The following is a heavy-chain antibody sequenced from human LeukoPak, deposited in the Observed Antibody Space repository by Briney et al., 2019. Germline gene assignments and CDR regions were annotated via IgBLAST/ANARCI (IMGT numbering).Heavy chain of an antibody. CDR3: AHGSMYQLDS. V-gene: IGHV3-73*01. Sequence: GGSLKLSCAASGFTFSGSAIHWVRQASGKGLEWVGRIRSKANRYATGYAASVKGRFTISRDIAKNTLYLQMNGLRAEDTAVYYCAHGSMYQLDSWGQGALVSVSS. CDR1: GFTFSGSA. D-gene: IGHD2-2*01. J-gene: IGHJ4*02. CDR2: IRSKANRYAT.